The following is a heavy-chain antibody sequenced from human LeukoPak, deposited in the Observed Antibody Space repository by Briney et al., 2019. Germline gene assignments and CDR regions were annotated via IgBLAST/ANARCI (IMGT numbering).Heavy chain of an antibody. CDR3: AKVQEMDAILPPFHY. V-gene: IGHV3-23*01. D-gene: IGHD5-24*01. J-gene: IGHJ4*02. Sequence: QSGGSLRLSCAASGFTFSNYAMSWVRHAPGKGLEWVSAISGSGGTTFYADSVKGRFTISRDNSKNTLYLQVNSLRDANTAIYYCAKVQEMDAILPPFHYWGQGTLVTVSS. CDR1: GFTFSNYA. CDR2: ISGSGGTT.